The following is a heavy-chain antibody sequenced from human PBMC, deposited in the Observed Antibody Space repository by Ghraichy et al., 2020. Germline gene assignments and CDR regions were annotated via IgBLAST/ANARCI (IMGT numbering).Heavy chain of an antibody. Sequence: SETLSLTCTVSGGSISSSSYYWVWIRQRPGKGLKWIGRIYYRGSTYYNPSLKSRVTISVDTAKNQFSLKLSSVTAADTAVYYCARHGVTRNYWYFDLWGRGTLVTVSS. D-gene: IGHD2-21*02. CDR1: GGSISSSSYY. CDR2: IYYRGST. J-gene: IGHJ2*01. V-gene: IGHV4-39*01. CDR3: ARHGVTRNYWYFDL.